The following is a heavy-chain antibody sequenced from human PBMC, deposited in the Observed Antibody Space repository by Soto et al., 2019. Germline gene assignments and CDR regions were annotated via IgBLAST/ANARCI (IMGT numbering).Heavy chain of an antibody. J-gene: IGHJ6*03. CDR3: AGPSSLQWYYMDV. Sequence: QVQLQQSGPGLVRPSQTLSLTCAISGDSVSSNSAAWNWIRQSPSRGLEWLGRTYYRSRWYNDYAVSVRSRITVNADTSKNKLSLHLNSVTPEDTAVYYCAGPSSLQWYYMDVWDKGTTVTVSS. V-gene: IGHV6-1*01. CDR2: TYYRSRWYN. D-gene: IGHD6-19*01. CDR1: GDSVSSNSAA.